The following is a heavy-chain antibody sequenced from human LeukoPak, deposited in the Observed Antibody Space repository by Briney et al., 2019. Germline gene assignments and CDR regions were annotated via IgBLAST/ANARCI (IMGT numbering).Heavy chain of an antibody. Sequence: SGGSLRLSCAASGFTFSSYAMHWVRQAPGKGLEWVSGISWNSGSIGYADSVKGRFTISRDNAKNSLYLQMNSLRAEDTALYYCAKGHDAYYYYGMDVWGQGTTVTVSS. J-gene: IGHJ6*02. CDR2: ISWNSGSI. CDR3: AKGHDAYYYYGMDV. D-gene: IGHD1-1*01. CDR1: GFTFSSYA. V-gene: IGHV3-9*01.